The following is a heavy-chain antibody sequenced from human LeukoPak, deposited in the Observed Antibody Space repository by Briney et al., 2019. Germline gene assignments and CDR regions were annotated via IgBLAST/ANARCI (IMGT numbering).Heavy chain of an antibody. CDR1: GFTFSTYS. CDR3: ARDVPLYCGSTSCYTGLDY. Sequence: GGSLRLSCAASGFTFSTYSMNWVRQAPGKGLEWGSFISSSSSPIYYADSVKGRFTISRDNAQNSLFLQMNSLRAEDTAVYYCARDVPLYCGSTSCYTGLDYWGQGALVTVSS. D-gene: IGHD2-2*02. J-gene: IGHJ4*02. CDR2: ISSSSSPI. V-gene: IGHV3-48*04.